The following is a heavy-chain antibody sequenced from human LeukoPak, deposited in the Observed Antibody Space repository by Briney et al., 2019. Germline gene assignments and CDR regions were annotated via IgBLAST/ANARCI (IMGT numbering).Heavy chain of an antibody. CDR3: ARQGARGPLSCSSTSCYPSPVDFDY. V-gene: IGHV4-39*01. Sequence: PSETLSLTCTVSGGSISSSSYYWGWIRQPPGKGLEWIGSIYYSGSTYYNPSLKSRVTISVDTSKNQFSLKLSSVTAADTAVYYCARQGARGPLSCSSTSCYPSPVDFDYWGQGTLVTVSS. CDR1: GGSISSSSYY. CDR2: IYYSGST. J-gene: IGHJ4*02. D-gene: IGHD2-2*01.